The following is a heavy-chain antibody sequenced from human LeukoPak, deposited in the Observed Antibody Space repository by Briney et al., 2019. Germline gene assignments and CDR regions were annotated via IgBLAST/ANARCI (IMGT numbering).Heavy chain of an antibody. J-gene: IGHJ6*03. D-gene: IGHD4-17*01. CDR3: ARDPYNGYYGDDYYYYMDV. CDR2: ISGSGGIT. CDR1: GFTFSSYG. V-gene: IGHV3-23*01. Sequence: PGGSLRLSCAASGFTFSSYGMRWVRQAPGKGLEWVSAISGSGGITYYADSVKGRFTISRDNYKNTLYLQMHSLRAEDTAVYYCARDPYNGYYGDDYYYYMDVWGKGTTVTISS.